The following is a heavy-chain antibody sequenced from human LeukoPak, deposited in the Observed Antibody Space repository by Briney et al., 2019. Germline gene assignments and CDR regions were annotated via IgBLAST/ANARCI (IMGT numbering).Heavy chain of an antibody. CDR3: ARVYYGSGSYYNAPGY. V-gene: IGHV1-46*01. Sequence: ASVKVSCKASGYTFTSYYMHWVRQAPGQGLEWMGIINPSGGSTSYAQKFQGRVTMTRDMSTSTVYMELSSLRSEDTAVYYCARVYYGSGSYYNAPGYWGQGTLVTVSS. J-gene: IGHJ4*02. CDR1: GYTFTSYY. D-gene: IGHD3-10*01. CDR2: INPSGGST.